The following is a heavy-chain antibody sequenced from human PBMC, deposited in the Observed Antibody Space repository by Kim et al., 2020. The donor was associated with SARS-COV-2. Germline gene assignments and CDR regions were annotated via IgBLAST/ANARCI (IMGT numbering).Heavy chain of an antibody. CDR3: ARRIYYYFDY. CDR2: INHSGST. D-gene: IGHD3-10*01. Sequence: SETLSLTCAVYGGSFSGYYWSWIRQPPGKGLEWIGEINHSGSTNYNPSLKSRVTISVDTSKNQFSLKLSSVTAADTAVYYCARRIYYYFDYWGQGTLVTVSS. J-gene: IGHJ4*02. V-gene: IGHV4-34*01. CDR1: GGSFSGYY.